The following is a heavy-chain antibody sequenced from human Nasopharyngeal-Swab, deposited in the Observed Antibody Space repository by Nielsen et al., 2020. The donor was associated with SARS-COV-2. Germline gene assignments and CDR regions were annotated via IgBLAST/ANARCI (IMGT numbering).Heavy chain of an antibody. V-gene: IGHV3-49*02. CDR3: TRAEYSSSWSPWSWFDP. Sequence: WIRQPPGKGLEWVGFIRSKAYGGTTEYAASVKGRFTVSRDDSKSIAYLQMNSLKTEETAVYYCTRAEYSSSWSPWSWFDPWGQGTLVTVSS. J-gene: IGHJ5*02. CDR2: IRSKAYGGTT. D-gene: IGHD6-13*01.